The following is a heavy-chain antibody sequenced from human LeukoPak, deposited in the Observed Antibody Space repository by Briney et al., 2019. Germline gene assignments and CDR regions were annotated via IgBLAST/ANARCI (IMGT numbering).Heavy chain of an antibody. V-gene: IGHV4-39*01. CDR1: GGSISSSSYY. J-gene: IGHJ3*02. CDR2: IHYSGST. Sequence: SETLSLTCTVSGGSISSSSYYWGWIRQPPGKGLEWIGSIHYSGSTYYNPSLKSRVTISVDTSKNRFSLKLSSVTAADTAVYYCARVLRYFDWFFGAFDIWGQGTMVTVSS. CDR3: ARVLRYFDWFFGAFDI. D-gene: IGHD3-9*01.